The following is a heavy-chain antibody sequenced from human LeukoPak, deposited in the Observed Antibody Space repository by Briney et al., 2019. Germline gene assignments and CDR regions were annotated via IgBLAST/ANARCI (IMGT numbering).Heavy chain of an antibody. D-gene: IGHD3-22*01. Sequence: PSETLSLTCTVSGGSISSYYWSWIRQPPGKGLEWIGYIYYSGSTNYTPSLKSRVTISVDTSKNQFSLKLSSVTAADTAVYYCARRRYYYDSSGHLLYYFDYWGQGTLVTVPS. CDR2: IYYSGST. CDR1: GGSISSYY. CDR3: ARRRYYYDSSGHLLYYFDY. J-gene: IGHJ4*02. V-gene: IGHV4-59*08.